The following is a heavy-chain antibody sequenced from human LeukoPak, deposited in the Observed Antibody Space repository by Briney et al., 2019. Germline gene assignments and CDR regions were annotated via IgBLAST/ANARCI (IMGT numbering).Heavy chain of an antibody. J-gene: IGHJ4*02. CDR3: ARVAPIAAAGTPWYIDY. CDR1: GFTFSSYW. Sequence: GGSLRLSCAASGFTFSSYWMSWVRQTPGKGLEWAANIKQDGSEKYYVDSVKGRFTISRDNAKNSLYLQMNSLAAEDTGIYYCARVAPIAAAGTPWYIDYWGQGTLVTVSS. D-gene: IGHD6-13*01. CDR2: IKQDGSEK. V-gene: IGHV3-7*01.